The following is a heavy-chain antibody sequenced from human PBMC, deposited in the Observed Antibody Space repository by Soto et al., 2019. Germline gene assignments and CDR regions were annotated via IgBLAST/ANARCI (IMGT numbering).Heavy chain of an antibody. Sequence: EEQLVQSGGGLVQPVGSLRLSCAASGFVFSSYDMNWVRQAPGKGLEWVSFISSSGSPIYYADSVRGRFTISRDNAKKSLYLQMNSLKAEDTAIYYCARCYLYNIWGQGTLDTVYS. J-gene: IGHJ4*01. D-gene: IGHD1-20*01. V-gene: IGHV3-48*03. CDR1: GFVFSSYD. CDR3: ARCYLYNI. CDR2: ISSSGSPI.